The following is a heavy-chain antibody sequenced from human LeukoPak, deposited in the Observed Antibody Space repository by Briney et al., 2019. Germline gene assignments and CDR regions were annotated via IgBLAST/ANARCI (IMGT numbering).Heavy chain of an antibody. CDR2: IYYSGST. D-gene: IGHD3-22*01. CDR1: GGSISSYY. J-gene: IGHJ4*02. Sequence: SETLSLTCTVSGGSISSYYWSWIRQPPGKGLEWIGYIYYSGSTNYNPSLKSRVTISVDTSKNQFSLKLSSVTAADTAVYYCARSGYYYDSSGYYDYWGQGTLVTVSS. CDR3: ARSGYYYDSSGYYDY. V-gene: IGHV4-59*01.